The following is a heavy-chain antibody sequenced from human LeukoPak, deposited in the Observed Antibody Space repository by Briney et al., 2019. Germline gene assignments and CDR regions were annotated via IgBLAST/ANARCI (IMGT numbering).Heavy chain of an antibody. CDR1: GFPVSSNY. CDR3: ARVKSYYDSSGLDY. D-gene: IGHD3-22*01. J-gene: IGHJ4*02. CDR2: IYSGGST. V-gene: IGHV3-53*01. Sequence: PGGSLSLPXAASGFPVSSNYMSWVRQAPGKGLEWVSVIYSGGSTYYADSVKGRFTISRDNSKNTLYLQMNSLRAEDTAVYYCARVKSYYDSSGLDYWGQGTLVTVSS.